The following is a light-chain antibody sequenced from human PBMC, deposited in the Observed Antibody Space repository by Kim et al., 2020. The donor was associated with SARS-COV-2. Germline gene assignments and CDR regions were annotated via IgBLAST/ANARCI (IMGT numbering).Light chain of an antibody. V-gene: IGLV2-14*01. CDR2: DVS. Sequence: QSARTQPASVSGSPGQSITISCTGTSSDVGGYNYVSWYQQHPGKAPKLMIYDVSKRPSGVSNRFSGSKSGNTASLTISGLQAEDEADYYCSSYPSSSSYVFGTGTKVTVL. J-gene: IGLJ1*01. CDR3: SSYPSSSSYV. CDR1: SSDVGGYNY.